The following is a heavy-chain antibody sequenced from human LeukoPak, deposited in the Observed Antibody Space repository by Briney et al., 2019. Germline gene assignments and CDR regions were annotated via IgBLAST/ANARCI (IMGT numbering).Heavy chain of an antibody. V-gene: IGHV1-2*02. CDR1: RYTFTGYY. CDR2: INSNSGGT. D-gene: IGHD5-12*01. J-gene: IGHJ4*02. CDR3: ARGSSGYSGYDAASDY. Sequence: ASVKVSCKASRYTFTGYYMHWVRQAPGQGLEWMGWINSNSGGTNDAQKFQGRVTMTIDTSTSTGYMELRSLRSDDTAVYYCARGSSGYSGYDAASDYWGQGTLVTVSS.